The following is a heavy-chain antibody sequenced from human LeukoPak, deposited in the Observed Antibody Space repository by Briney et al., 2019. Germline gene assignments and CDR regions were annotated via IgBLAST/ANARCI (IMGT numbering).Heavy chain of an antibody. CDR2: IYSGGST. Sequence: SGGSLRLSCAASGFTVSSNYMSRVRRAPGKGLEWVSVIYSGGSTYYADSVKGRFTISRDNSKNTPYLQMNSLRAEDTAVYYCARGYSGYDFLDYYYYMDVWGKGTTVTVSS. CDR3: ARGYSGYDFLDYYYYMDV. CDR1: GFTVSSNY. D-gene: IGHD5-12*01. J-gene: IGHJ6*03. V-gene: IGHV3-53*01.